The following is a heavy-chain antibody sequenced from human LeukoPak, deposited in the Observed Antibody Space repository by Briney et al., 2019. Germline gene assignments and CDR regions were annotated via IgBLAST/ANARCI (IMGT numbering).Heavy chain of an antibody. CDR2: ISSSSSYI. D-gene: IGHD6-19*01. V-gene: IGHV3-21*01. J-gene: IGHJ4*02. CDR3: ARGLAVAVPFDY. Sequence: GGSLRLSCAASGFTFSSYSMNWVRQAPGKGLEWVSSISSSSSYIYYADSVKGRFTISRDNAKNSLYLQMNSLRAEDTAVYYCARGLAVAVPFDYWGQRTLVTVSS. CDR1: GFTFSSYS.